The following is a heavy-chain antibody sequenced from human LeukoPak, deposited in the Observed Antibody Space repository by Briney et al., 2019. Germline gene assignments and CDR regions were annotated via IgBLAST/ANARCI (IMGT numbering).Heavy chain of an antibody. CDR2: IIPIFGTS. V-gene: IGHV1-69*01. CDR3: ARVVVPAAILVDP. D-gene: IGHD2-2*02. J-gene: IGHJ5*02. Sequence: SVKVSCKASGGTFSSYAISWVRQAPGQGLEWMGGIIPIFGTSNYAQKVQGRVTITADESTSTAYIEQISLRSEDTAVYYCARVVVPAAILVDPWGQGTLVTVSS. CDR1: GGTFSSYA.